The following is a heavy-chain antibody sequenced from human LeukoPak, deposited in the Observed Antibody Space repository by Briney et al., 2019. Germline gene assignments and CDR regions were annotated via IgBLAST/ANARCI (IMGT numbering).Heavy chain of an antibody. CDR2: ISGSGGST. D-gene: IGHD5-18*01. CDR1: GFTFSSYA. V-gene: IGHV3-23*01. CDR3: AKGPNNVDTAMAIDC. J-gene: IGHJ4*02. Sequence: GGSLRLSCAASGFTFSSYAMSWVRQAPGKGLEWVSAISGSGGSTYYADSVKGRFTISRDNSKNTLYLQMNSLRAEDTAVYYCAKGPNNVDTAMAIDCWGQGTLVTVSS.